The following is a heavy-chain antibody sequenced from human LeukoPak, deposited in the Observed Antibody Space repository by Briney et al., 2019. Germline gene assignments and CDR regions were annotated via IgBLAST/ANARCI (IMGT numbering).Heavy chain of an antibody. CDR2: MNPNSGNT. D-gene: IGHD4-17*01. J-gene: IGHJ5*02. Sequence: EASVKVSCKASGYTFTSYDINWLRQATGQGLEWMGWMNPNSGNTGYAQKFQGRVTMTTDTSASTAYMELSSLRSEDTAVYYCARLSSHYGDYKVDPWGQGTLVTVSS. V-gene: IGHV1-8*02. CDR1: GYTFTSYD. CDR3: ARLSSHYGDYKVDP.